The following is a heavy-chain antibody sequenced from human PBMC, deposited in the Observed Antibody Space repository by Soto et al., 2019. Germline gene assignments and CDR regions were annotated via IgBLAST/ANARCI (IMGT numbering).Heavy chain of an antibody. CDR2: ISAYNGNT. D-gene: IGHD6-19*01. V-gene: IGHV1-18*04. CDR3: ARGAGWYFNTPPNRFAP. Sequence: ASVNVACKASGYTFTSYGISWVRQAPGQGLEWMGWISAYNGNTNYAQKLQGRVTMTTDTSTSTAYMELRSLRSDDTAVYYCARGAGWYFNTPPNRFAPSGQRTLVSGSA. CDR1: GYTFTSYG. J-gene: IGHJ5*02.